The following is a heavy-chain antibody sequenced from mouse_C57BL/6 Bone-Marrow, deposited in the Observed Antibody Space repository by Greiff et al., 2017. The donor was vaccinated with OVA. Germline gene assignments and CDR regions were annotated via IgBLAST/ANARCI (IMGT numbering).Heavy chain of an antibody. CDR1: GYTFTSYW. J-gene: IGHJ2*01. V-gene: IGHV1-50*01. CDR2: IDPSDSYT. Sequence: QVQLQQPGAELVKPGASVKLSCKASGYTFTSYWMQWVKQRPGQGLEWIGEIDPSDSYTNYNQKFKGKATLTVDTASSTAYMQISSLTSEDSAVYYCARGDLWNYWGQGTTLTVSS. D-gene: IGHD1-1*02. CDR3: ARGDLWNY.